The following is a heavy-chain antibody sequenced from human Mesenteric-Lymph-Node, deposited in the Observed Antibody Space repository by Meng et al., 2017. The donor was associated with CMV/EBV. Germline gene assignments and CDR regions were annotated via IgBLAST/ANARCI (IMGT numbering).Heavy chain of an antibody. CDR3: AREIVVVPAPWFDP. CDR2: IYYSGST. D-gene: IGHD2-2*01. V-gene: IGHV4-30-4*08. CDR1: GRSISSGDYY. Sequence: SGRSISSGDYYWSWIRQPPGKGLEWIGYIYYSGSTYYNPSLKSRVTISVDTSKNQFSLKLSSVTAADTAVYYCAREIVVVPAPWFDPWGQGTLVTVSS. J-gene: IGHJ5*02.